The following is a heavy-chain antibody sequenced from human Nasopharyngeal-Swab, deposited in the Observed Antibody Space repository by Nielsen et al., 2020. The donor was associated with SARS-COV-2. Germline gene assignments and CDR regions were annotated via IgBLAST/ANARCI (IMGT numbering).Heavy chain of an antibody. CDR2: IYYSWST. Sequence: SETLSLTCTVSGGSISSGGYYWSWIRQHPGKGLEWIGYIYYSWSTYYNPSLKSRVTISVDTSKNQFSLKLSSVTAADTAVYYCARGVVVVAATRIYYYYYGMDVWGQGTTVTVSS. V-gene: IGHV4-31*03. D-gene: IGHD2-15*01. J-gene: IGHJ6*02. CDR1: GGSISSGGYY. CDR3: ARGVVVVAATRIYYYYYGMDV.